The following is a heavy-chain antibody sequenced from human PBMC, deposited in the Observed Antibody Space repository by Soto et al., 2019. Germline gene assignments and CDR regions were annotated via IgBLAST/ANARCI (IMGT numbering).Heavy chain of an antibody. D-gene: IGHD3-22*01. CDR3: ARASYFSDSFGYFLDS. V-gene: IGHV4-59*01. CDR1: GGSSSPYG. Sequence: LVIQSLTSSVAGGSSSPYGWSWIRKKPGKGLEWIAYIYYSGSTNYNPSLKSRVTISVATSKNQCSLKLSSVTAADTAVYYCARASYFSDSFGYFLDSWGQGSLVTV. J-gene: IGHJ4*02. CDR2: IYYSGST.